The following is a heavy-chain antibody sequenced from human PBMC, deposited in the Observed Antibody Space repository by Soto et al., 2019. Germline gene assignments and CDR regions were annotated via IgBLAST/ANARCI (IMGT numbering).Heavy chain of an antibody. CDR3: ARGSRSPPDY. D-gene: IGHD6-13*01. Sequence: PWWSLRLSCAASVFTFSSYWMHWFRQAPGKGLVWVSRINSDGSSTSYADSVKGRFTISRDNAKNTLYLQMNSLRAEDTAVYYCARGSRSPPDYWGQGTLVTVSS. J-gene: IGHJ4*02. V-gene: IGHV3-74*01. CDR2: INSDGSST. CDR1: VFTFSSYW.